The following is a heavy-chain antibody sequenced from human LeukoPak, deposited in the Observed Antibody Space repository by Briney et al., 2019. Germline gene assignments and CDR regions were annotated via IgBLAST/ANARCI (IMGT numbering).Heavy chain of an antibody. CDR1: ENRLTQLP. Sequence: ASLRVSCKLSENRLTQLPMHWVRQAPGQGLEWVGGFSPENDVPVYAQKFQGRVAMTTDTSTDTAYMELWSLKSDDTAVYFCATLLDSFWSGHSVPPEDYWGQGTLVTVSS. V-gene: IGHV1-24*01. CDR3: ATLLDSFWSGHSVPPEDY. CDR2: FSPENDVP. J-gene: IGHJ4*02. D-gene: IGHD3/OR15-3a*01.